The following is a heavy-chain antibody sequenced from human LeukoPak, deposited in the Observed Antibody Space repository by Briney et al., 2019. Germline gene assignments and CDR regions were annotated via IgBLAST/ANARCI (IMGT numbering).Heavy chain of an antibody. CDR1: GYSISSGYY. Sequence: PSETLSLTCTVSGYSISSGYYWGWIRQPPGKGLEWIGSIYHSGSTYYNPSLKSRVTISVDTSKNQFSLKLSSVTAADTAVYYCARESGYYDSSGGWYFDYWGQGTLVTVSP. V-gene: IGHV4-38-2*02. CDR3: ARESGYYDSSGGWYFDY. D-gene: IGHD3-22*01. J-gene: IGHJ4*02. CDR2: IYHSGST.